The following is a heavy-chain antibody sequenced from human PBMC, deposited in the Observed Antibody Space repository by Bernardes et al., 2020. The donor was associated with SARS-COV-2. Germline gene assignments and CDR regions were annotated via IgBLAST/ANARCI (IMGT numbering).Heavy chain of an antibody. Sequence: GGSLRLSCAASGFTFDDYAMHWVRQAPGKGLEWVSGISWNSGSIGYADSVKGRFTISRDNAKNSLYLQMNSLRAEDTALYYCAKDIDDVTGRDYWGQGTLVTVSS. CDR1: GFTFDDYA. D-gene: IGHD3-9*01. CDR3: AKDIDDVTGRDY. V-gene: IGHV3-9*01. CDR2: ISWNSGSI. J-gene: IGHJ4*02.